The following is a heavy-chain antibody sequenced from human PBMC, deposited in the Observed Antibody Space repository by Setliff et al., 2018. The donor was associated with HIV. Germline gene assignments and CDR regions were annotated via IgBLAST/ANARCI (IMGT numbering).Heavy chain of an antibody. CDR1: GGSFSDHY. CDR3: ARLMPNWDYFDY. V-gene: IGHV4-34*01. CDR2: INQSGIS. D-gene: IGHD2-2*01. J-gene: IGHJ4*02. Sequence: SETLSLTCAVYGGSFSDHYWTWIRQPPGKGLEWIGEINQSGISNFNPSLKSRVTMPIDTPKNQFSLKLSSVTAADTALYFCARLMPNWDYFDYWGQGTQVTVSS.